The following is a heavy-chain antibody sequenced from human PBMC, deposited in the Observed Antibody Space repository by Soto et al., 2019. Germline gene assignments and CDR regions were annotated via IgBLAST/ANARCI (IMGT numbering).Heavy chain of an antibody. CDR3: AGTVTIFGVVIKGKFDY. V-gene: IGHV4-59*08. CDR2: IYYSGST. Sequence: SETLSLTCTVSGGSISSYYWSWIRQPPGKGLEWIGYIYYSGSTNYNPSLKSRVTISVDTSKNQFSLKLSSVTAADTAVYYCAGTVTIFGVVIKGKFDYWGQGTLVTVSS. J-gene: IGHJ4*02. CDR1: GGSISSYY. D-gene: IGHD3-3*01.